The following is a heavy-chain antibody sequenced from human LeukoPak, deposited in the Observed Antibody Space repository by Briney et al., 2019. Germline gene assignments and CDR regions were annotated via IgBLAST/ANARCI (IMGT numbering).Heavy chain of an antibody. D-gene: IGHD2-8*01. CDR2: ISDSGDST. J-gene: IGHJ4*02. V-gene: IGHV3-23*01. CDR3: AKGGSTAWSKFDY. CDR1: GFTISSYA. Sequence: GGSLRLSCAVSGFTISSYAMSWVRQAPGKGLEWVSGISDSGDSTYYADSVKGRFTISRDNSKNTLYLQMNSLRAEDTAIYYCAKGGSTAWSKFDYWGQGTLVTVSS.